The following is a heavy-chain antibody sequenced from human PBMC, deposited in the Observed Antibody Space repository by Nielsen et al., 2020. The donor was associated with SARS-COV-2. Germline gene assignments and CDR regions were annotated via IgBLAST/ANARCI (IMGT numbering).Heavy chain of an antibody. V-gene: IGHV3-66*01. D-gene: IGHD1-26*01. CDR1: GFSVTNSY. Sequence: GGSLRLSCAASGFSVTNSYMTWVRQAPGKGLEWVSVIYSGGTTYYADSVRGRFTISRDSSNNTMYLQMSSLRADDTAVYYCARRGGLVDPNWFDPWGQGTLVTVSS. CDR2: IYSGGTT. CDR3: ARRGGLVDPNWFDP. J-gene: IGHJ5*02.